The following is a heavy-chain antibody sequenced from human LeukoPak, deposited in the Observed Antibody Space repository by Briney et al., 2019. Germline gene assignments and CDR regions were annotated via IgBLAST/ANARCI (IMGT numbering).Heavy chain of an antibody. CDR1: GYTFTGYY. V-gene: IGHV1-18*04. Sequence: ASVKVSCKASGYTFTGYYIHWVRQAPGQGLEWMGWISAYNGNTNYAQKLQGRVTMTTDTSTSTAYMELRSLRSDDTAVYYCAREYYDILTGPDEYYYYYMDVWGKGTTATISS. D-gene: IGHD3-9*01. CDR2: ISAYNGNT. CDR3: AREYYDILTGPDEYYYYYMDV. J-gene: IGHJ6*03.